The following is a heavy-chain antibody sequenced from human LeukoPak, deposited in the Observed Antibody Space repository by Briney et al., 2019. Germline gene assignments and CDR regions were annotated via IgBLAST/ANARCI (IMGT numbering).Heavy chain of an antibody. CDR1: GFTFSSYA. Sequence: GGSLRLSCAASGFTFSSYAMSWVRQAPGKGLEWVSAISGSGGSTYYADSVKGRFTIPRDNSKNTLYLQMNSLRAEDTAVYYCAKFSSSWYGFDAFDIWGQGTMVTVSS. V-gene: IGHV3-23*01. D-gene: IGHD6-13*01. CDR2: ISGSGGST. CDR3: AKFSSSWYGFDAFDI. J-gene: IGHJ3*02.